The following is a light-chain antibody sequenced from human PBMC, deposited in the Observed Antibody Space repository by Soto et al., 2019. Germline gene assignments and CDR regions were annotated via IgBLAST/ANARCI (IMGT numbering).Light chain of an antibody. CDR3: QQYNDWPPAWT. Sequence: EFVLTQSPGTLSLSPGARATLSCRASQTVRNNYLAWYQQKPGQAPRLLIYDASSRATGIPDRFSGGGSGTDFTLTISRLEPEDFAVYYCQQYNDWPPAWTFGQGTKVDIK. V-gene: IGKV3-20*01. J-gene: IGKJ1*01. CDR2: DAS. CDR1: QTVRNNY.